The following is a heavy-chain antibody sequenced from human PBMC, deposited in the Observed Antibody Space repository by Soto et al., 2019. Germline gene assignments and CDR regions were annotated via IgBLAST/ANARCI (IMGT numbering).Heavy chain of an antibody. Sequence: QVQLQQWGAGLLEPAETLSLTCAVYGGSLSRYYWSWIRQPPEKGLEWIGQINHYGSTDYNPSLKPRVTISVDTSKNHFSMRLSSVSPADTATYYCATHCSSTSCYYTFDPWGQGTLVTVSS. CDR1: GGSLSRYY. CDR2: INHYGST. CDR3: ATHCSSTSCYYTFDP. J-gene: IGHJ5*02. D-gene: IGHD2-2*01. V-gene: IGHV4-34*01.